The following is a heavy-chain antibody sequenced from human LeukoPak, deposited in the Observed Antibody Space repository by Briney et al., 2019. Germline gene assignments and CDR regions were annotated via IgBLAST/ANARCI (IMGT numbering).Heavy chain of an antibody. D-gene: IGHD3-10*01. CDR2: IYMGGTT. V-gene: IGHV3-66*02. CDR3: ATIGSGSYYTFDY. J-gene: IGHJ4*02. Sequence: GGSLRLSCAASGFTVSSHDMSWVRQAPGKGLEWVSVIYMGGTTYYADSVKGRFTISRDNSKNTLYLQMNSLRAEDTAVYYCATIGSGSYYTFDYWGQGTLVTVSS. CDR1: GFTVSSHD.